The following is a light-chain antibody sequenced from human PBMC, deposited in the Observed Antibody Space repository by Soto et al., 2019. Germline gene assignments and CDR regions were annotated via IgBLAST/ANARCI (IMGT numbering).Light chain of an antibody. V-gene: IGLV2-14*01. CDR1: SSDIGGFYY. J-gene: IGLJ1*01. Sequence: QSALTQPASVSGSPGQSITISCTGTSSDIGGFYYVSWYQHHPGKDPKLMIYQVSNRPSGVSNRFSGSKSGNTASLTISGLQAEDEGDYFCSSYSSSSTFYVFGAGTKVTVL. CDR3: SSYSSSSTFYV. CDR2: QVS.